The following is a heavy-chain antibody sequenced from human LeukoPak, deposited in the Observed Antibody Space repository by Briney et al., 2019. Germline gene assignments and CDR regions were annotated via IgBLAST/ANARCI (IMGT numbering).Heavy chain of an antibody. D-gene: IGHD3-3*02. V-gene: IGHV1-2*02. CDR1: GYTFSDFC. Sequence: ASVKVSCKASGYTFSDFCIHWVRQAPGQGLEYVGWITLKSGDTYSPQRFQGRVTMTRDASISTAYMELSSLRSDDTAVYFCARVRLADERAWAYWGQGTLVTVSS. CDR2: ITLKSGDT. J-gene: IGHJ4*02. CDR3: ARVRLADERAWAY.